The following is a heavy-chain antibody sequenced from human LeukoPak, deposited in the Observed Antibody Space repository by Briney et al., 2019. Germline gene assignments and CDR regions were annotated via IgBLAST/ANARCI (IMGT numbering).Heavy chain of an antibody. V-gene: IGHV3-21*01. D-gene: IGHD3-22*01. CDR1: GFTFSSYS. Sequence: GGSLRLPCAASGFTFSSYSMNWVRQAPGKGLEWVSSISSSSSYIYYADSVKGRFTISRDNAKNSLYLQMNSLRAEDTAVYYCARSLWYDSSGYYYGIFDYWGQGTLVTVSS. CDR2: ISSSSSYI. J-gene: IGHJ4*02. CDR3: ARSLWYDSSGYYYGIFDY.